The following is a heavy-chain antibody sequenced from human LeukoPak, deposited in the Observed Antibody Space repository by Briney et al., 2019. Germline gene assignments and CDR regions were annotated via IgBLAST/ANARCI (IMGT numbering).Heavy chain of an antibody. CDR2: TYYRSKWYN. CDR3: ARAPHGSGCDY. J-gene: IGHJ4*02. D-gene: IGHD6-19*01. V-gene: IGHV6-1*01. Sequence: QTLSLTCAISGDSVSSNSATWIWIRQSPSRGLEWLGRTYYRSKWYNDYAVSLQGRISVNPDTSKNQFSLQLNSVTPEDTALYYCARAPHGSGCDYWGQGTLVTVSS. CDR1: GDSVSSNSAT.